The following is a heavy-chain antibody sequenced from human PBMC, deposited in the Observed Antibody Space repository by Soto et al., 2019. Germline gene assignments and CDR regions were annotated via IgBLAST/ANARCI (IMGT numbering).Heavy chain of an antibody. V-gene: IGHV3-30*18. CDR2: ISYDGSNK. Sequence: GGSLRLSCAASGFSFRSYGMHWVRQAPGKGLEWVAVISYDGSNKYYADSVKGRFTISRDNSKNTLYLQMNSLRAEDTAVYYCAKRSSSSTFDYWGQGTLVTVSS. J-gene: IGHJ4*02. CDR3: AKRSSSSTFDY. D-gene: IGHD6-6*01. CDR1: GFSFRSYG.